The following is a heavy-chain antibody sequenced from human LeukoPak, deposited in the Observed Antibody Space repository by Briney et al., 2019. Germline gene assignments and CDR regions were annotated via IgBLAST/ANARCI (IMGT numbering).Heavy chain of an antibody. CDR1: GGSFSGYY. Sequence: SETLSLTCAVYGGSFSGYYWSWIRQPPGKGLEWIGEINHSGSTNYNPSLKSRVTMSVDTSKNQFSLKLSSVTAADTAVYYCARGGGSSSGNCFDPWGQGTLVTVSS. V-gene: IGHV4-34*01. CDR3: ARGGGSSSGNCFDP. J-gene: IGHJ5*02. D-gene: IGHD3-22*01. CDR2: INHSGST.